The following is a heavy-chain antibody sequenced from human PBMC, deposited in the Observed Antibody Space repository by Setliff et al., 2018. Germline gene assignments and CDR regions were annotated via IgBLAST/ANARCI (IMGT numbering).Heavy chain of an antibody. CDR1: GGSFSTYY. J-gene: IGHJ4*02. V-gene: IGHV4-34*01. D-gene: IGHD5-12*01. Sequence: SETLSLTCAVYGGSFSTYYWNWIRQPPGKGLEWIGEINHSGSTNYNPSLKSRVTISVDTSKNQFSLKLSSVTAADTAVYYCARSEGRRDGYNWWGQGTLVTVSS. CDR3: ARSEGRRDGYNW. CDR2: INHSGST.